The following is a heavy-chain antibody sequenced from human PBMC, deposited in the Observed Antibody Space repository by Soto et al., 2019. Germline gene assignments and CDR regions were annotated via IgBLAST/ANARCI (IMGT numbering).Heavy chain of an antibody. V-gene: IGHV4-30-4*01. D-gene: IGHD3-10*01. Sequence: QVQLQESGPGLVKPSQTLSLTCTVASGSNSSGDYYWSWIRQPPGKGLEWIGYVYHTGRDYYEPSLKSRATISIETSKNQFSLKLNSVTAAYTAVYYCARSMVRGGWFDPWGQGTLVTVSS. CDR2: VYHTGRD. CDR1: SGSNSSGDYY. CDR3: ARSMVRGGWFDP. J-gene: IGHJ5*02.